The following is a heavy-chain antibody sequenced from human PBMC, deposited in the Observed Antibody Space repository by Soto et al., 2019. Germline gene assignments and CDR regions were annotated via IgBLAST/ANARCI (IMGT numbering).Heavy chain of an antibody. Sequence: PGGSLRLSCVASGSTFNSYEMNWVRQAPGKGLEWVSYISEGGGTIHYAGSVKGRFTISRNNAKNSLYLQMNSLRAEDTATYYCARNKGDYEVYWGQGTLVTVSS. V-gene: IGHV3-48*03. CDR2: ISEGGGTI. J-gene: IGHJ4*02. CDR1: GSTFNSYE. CDR3: ARNKGDYEVY. D-gene: IGHD4-17*01.